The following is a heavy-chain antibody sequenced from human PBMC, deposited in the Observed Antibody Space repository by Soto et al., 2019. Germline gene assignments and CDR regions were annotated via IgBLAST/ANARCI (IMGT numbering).Heavy chain of an antibody. V-gene: IGHV3-74*01. J-gene: IGHJ4*02. CDR3: VSGLEGAAGRFDN. CDR1: GPNFDNYW. Sequence: EVQVVESGGGPVQPGDSLRLSCVVSGPNFDNYWMHWVRQAPGKGLVWVSRINNDGTTTNYEDSVKGRFTISRDNXKNTLYLQKNSLRDEDMGVYYCVSGLEGAAGRFDNWGQGSLVTVSS. D-gene: IGHD1-26*01. CDR2: INNDGTTT.